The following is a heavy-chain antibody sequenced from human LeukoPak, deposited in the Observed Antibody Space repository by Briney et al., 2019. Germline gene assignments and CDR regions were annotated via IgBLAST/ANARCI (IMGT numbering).Heavy chain of an antibody. CDR3: ARAPLQYCSGGSCQSPPDY. V-gene: IGHV5-51*01. CDR2: INPGDSDT. CDR1: GYSFTSYW. D-gene: IGHD2-15*01. Sequence: GESLKISCKGSGYSFTSYWIGWVRQMPGKGLEWMGIINPGDSDTRYSPSFQGQVTISADKSISTAYLQWSSLKASDTAMYYCARAPLQYCSGGSCQSPPDYWGQGTLVTASS. J-gene: IGHJ4*02.